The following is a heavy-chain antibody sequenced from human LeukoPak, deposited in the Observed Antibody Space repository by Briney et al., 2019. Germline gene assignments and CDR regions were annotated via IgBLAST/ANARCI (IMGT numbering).Heavy chain of an antibody. V-gene: IGHV3-53*01. CDR3: ANGAVVVITEGSYFDY. CDR1: GFTVSSNY. CDR2: IYSGGST. D-gene: IGHD3-22*01. J-gene: IGHJ4*02. Sequence: PGGSLRLSCAASGFTVSSNYMSWVRQAPGKGLEWVSVIYSGGSTYFADSVKGRFTISRDNSKNTLYLQMNSLRAEDTAVYYCANGAVVVITEGSYFDYWGQGTLVTVSS.